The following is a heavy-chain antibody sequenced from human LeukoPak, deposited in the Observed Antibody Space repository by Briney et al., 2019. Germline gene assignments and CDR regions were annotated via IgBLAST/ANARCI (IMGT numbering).Heavy chain of an antibody. J-gene: IGHJ4*02. CDR1: GGSISSSSYY. CDR2: IYYTRST. Sequence: SETLSLTCTVSGGSISSSSYYWGWIRQPPGKGLEWIGSIYYTRSTYYNPSLKSGVTISVDTSKNQFSLKLTSVTAADTAVYYCARLPFYDFWSGYRTAFDYWGQGTLVTVSS. V-gene: IGHV4-39*01. CDR3: ARLPFYDFWSGYRTAFDY. D-gene: IGHD3-3*01.